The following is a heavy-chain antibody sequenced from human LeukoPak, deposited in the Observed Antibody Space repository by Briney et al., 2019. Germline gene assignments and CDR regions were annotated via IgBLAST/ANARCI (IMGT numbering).Heavy chain of an antibody. Sequence: GGSLRLSCGASGFTFSSYWMHWVRQAPGKELVWVSRINSDGSSTSYADSVKGRFTISRDNAKNTLDLQMNSLRAEDTAVYYCARDYYDSSFGYWGQGTLVTVSS. CDR2: INSDGSST. V-gene: IGHV3-74*01. D-gene: IGHD3-10*01. CDR3: ARDYYDSSFGY. J-gene: IGHJ4*02. CDR1: GFTFSSYW.